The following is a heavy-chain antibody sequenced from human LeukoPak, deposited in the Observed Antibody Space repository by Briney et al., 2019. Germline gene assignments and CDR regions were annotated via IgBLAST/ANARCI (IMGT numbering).Heavy chain of an antibody. Sequence: SETLSLTYTVSGGTISSYYWNWIRQPPGKGLEWIGYVHYSGSTKYNPSLKSRVTISVDTSKNQFSLKLSSVIAADTAVYYCARWYSSGWAFDYWGQGTLVTVSS. V-gene: IGHV4-59*08. J-gene: IGHJ4*02. CDR1: GGTISSYY. CDR3: ARWYSSGWAFDY. CDR2: VHYSGST. D-gene: IGHD6-19*01.